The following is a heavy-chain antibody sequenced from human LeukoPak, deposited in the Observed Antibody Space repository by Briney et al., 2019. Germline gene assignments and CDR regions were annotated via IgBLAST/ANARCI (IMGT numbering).Heavy chain of an antibody. Sequence: SETLSLTCTVSGGSINSYYWTWIRQPPGKGLEWLGYIYYSGSTNYNPSLKSRVTISLDTSKNQFSLKLSSVTAADTAVYYCARSRMGSSWYVWGQGTLVTVSS. CDR2: IYYSGST. D-gene: IGHD6-13*01. J-gene: IGHJ4*02. CDR3: ARSRMGSSWYV. V-gene: IGHV4-59*12. CDR1: GGSINSYY.